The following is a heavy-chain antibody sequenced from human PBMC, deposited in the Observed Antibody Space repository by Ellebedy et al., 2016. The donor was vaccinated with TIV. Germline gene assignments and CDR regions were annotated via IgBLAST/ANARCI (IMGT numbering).Heavy chain of an antibody. CDR3: ARDNMQWLVNPPFDY. Sequence: MPSETLSLTCTVSGGSISSSSYYRGWIRQPPGKGLEWIGSIYYSGSTYYNPYRKSRVTISVDTSKNQFYLKLISVTAADTAVYYFARDNMQWLVNPPFDYWGQGTLVTVSS. V-gene: IGHV4-39*07. D-gene: IGHD6-19*01. CDR1: GGSISSSSYY. CDR2: IYYSGST. J-gene: IGHJ4*02.